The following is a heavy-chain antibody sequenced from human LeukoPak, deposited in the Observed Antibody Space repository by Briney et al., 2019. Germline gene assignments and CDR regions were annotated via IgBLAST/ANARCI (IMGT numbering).Heavy chain of an antibody. CDR2: LYTSGT. CDR1: GGSISSYC. CDR3: ARVGLGGSNWYSSYYSMDV. J-gene: IGHJ6*02. V-gene: IGHV4-4*07. Sequence: SETLSLTCTVSGGSISSYCWSWIRQPAGKGLEWIGRLYTSGTNYNPSLKILIIMSLGTSKTQFFLKVSSVTAADSAVYYCARVGLGGSNWYSSYYSMDVWGPGTTVTVSS. D-gene: IGHD6-13*01.